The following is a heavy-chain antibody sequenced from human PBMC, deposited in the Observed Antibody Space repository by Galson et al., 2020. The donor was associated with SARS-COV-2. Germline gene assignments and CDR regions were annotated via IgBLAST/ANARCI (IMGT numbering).Heavy chain of an antibody. CDR1: GFIFSVYA. J-gene: IGHJ6*03. CDR2: IDSSGGFI. Sequence: GGSLRLSCGASGFIFSVYAMNWVRQAPGKGREWVETIDSSGGFIYYQDSVQGRFTISRDNSKDTVFLQMNSLRAEDTAVYYCAKTLVGNGGYMDVWGQGTTVTVSS. D-gene: IGHD2-2*01. V-gene: IGHV3-23*01. CDR3: AKTLVGNGGYMDV.